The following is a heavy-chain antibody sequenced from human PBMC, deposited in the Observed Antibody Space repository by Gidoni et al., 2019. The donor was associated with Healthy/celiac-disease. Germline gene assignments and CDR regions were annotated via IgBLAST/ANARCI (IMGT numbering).Heavy chain of an antibody. V-gene: IGHV3-23*01. CDR1: GFTFSSSS. J-gene: IGHJ6*02. D-gene: IGHD6-19*01. CDR2: ISGSGGST. CDR3: AKAPPPGIAVAGTYYYYGMDV. Sequence: EVQLLESGGGLVQPGGSLRLSCAASGFTFSSSSMSWVRQAPGKGLEWVSAISGSGGSTYYADSVKGRFTISRDNSKNTLYLQMNSLRAEDTAVYYCAKAPPPGIAVAGTYYYYGMDVWGQGTTVTVSS.